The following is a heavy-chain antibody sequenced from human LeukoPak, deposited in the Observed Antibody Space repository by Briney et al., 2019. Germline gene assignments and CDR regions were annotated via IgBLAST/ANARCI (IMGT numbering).Heavy chain of an antibody. D-gene: IGHD1-26*01. J-gene: IGHJ6*02. V-gene: IGHV1-69*13. CDR1: GGTFSSYA. CDR3: ARISLGAIWGYYYGMDV. Sequence: GASVKVSCTASGGTFSSYAISWVRQAPGQGLEWMGGIIPIFGTANYAQKFQGRVTITADESTSTAYMELSSLRSEDTAVFYCARISLGAIWGYYYGMDVWGQGTTVTVSS. CDR2: IIPIFGTA.